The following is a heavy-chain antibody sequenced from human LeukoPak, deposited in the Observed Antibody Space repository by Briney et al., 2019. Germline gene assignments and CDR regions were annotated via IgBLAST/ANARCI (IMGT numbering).Heavy chain of an antibody. D-gene: IGHD5-18*01. Sequence: PGRSLRLSCAASGFTFDDYAMHWVRQAPGKGLEWVSGISWNSGSIGYADSVKGRFTISRDNAKNSLYLQMNSLRAEDTAVYYCAREGSVQLWPWGQGTLVTVSS. CDR2: ISWNSGSI. V-gene: IGHV3-9*01. CDR3: AREGSVQLWP. J-gene: IGHJ4*02. CDR1: GFTFDDYA.